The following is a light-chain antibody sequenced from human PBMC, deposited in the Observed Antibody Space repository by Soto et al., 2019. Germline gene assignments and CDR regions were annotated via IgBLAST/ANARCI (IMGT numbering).Light chain of an antibody. CDR1: QTISSW. Sequence: DIQMTQSPSTLSGSVGDRVTLTCRASQTISSWLAWYKQKPGKAPKLLSYKASTLKSGVPSRFRGSGSGTEFTLTISSLKPDDFETYYCQHYNSYSEAFGQGTKVDIK. CDR2: KAS. J-gene: IGKJ1*01. V-gene: IGKV1-5*03. CDR3: QHYNSYSEA.